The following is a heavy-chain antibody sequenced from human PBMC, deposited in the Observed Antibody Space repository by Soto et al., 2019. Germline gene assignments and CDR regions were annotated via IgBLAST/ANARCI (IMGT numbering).Heavy chain of an antibody. Sequence: KPSETLSLTCTVSGGSIRSGGYYWSWVRQNPRRGLEWIGNIYYSGNTYYNPSPKSRLTISVDTSKNQFSLNLSSVTAADTAVYYCARDRLMATAGTARHYFGLDVWGQGTTVTVSS. J-gene: IGHJ6*02. CDR1: GGSIRSGGYY. CDR3: ARDRLMATAGTARHYFGLDV. V-gene: IGHV4-31*03. D-gene: IGHD5-18*01. CDR2: IYYSGNT.